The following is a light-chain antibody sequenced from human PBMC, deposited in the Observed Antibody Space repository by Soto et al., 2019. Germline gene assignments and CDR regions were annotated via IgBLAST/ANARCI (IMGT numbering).Light chain of an antibody. Sequence: QPVLTQPPSVSGAPGQRVTIFCTGSSSNIGAGFEVHWYQQLPGSAPKLLMFANVDRPSGVPDRFSVSKSGTSVSLAITGLLAEDEADYYCQSYDRSQRGVVFGGGTKLTVL. V-gene: IGLV1-40*01. CDR1: SSNIGAGFE. CDR3: QSYDRSQRGVV. J-gene: IGLJ2*01. CDR2: ANV.